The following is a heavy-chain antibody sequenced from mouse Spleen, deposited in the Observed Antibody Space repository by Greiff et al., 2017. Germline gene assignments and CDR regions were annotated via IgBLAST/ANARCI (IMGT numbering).Heavy chain of an antibody. CDR1: GFTFSDYY. CDR2: INYDGSST. V-gene: IGHV5-16*01. CDR3: ARDNYGYWYFDV. J-gene: IGHJ1*01. Sequence: EVQVVESEGGLVQPGSSMKLSCTASGFTFSDYYMAWVRQVPEKGLEWVANINYDGSSTYYLDSLKSRFIISRDNAKNILYLQMSSLKSEDTATYYCARDNYGYWYFDVWGAGTTVTVSS. D-gene: IGHD1-1*01.